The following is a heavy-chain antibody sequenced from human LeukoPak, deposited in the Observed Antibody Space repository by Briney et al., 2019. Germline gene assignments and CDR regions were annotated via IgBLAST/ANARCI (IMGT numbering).Heavy chain of an antibody. CDR1: GFTFSSYA. V-gene: IGHV3-23*01. CDR3: AKDRSGNYPNWFDP. D-gene: IGHD1-26*01. Sequence: PGGSLRLSCAASGFTFSSYAMTWVRQAPGKGLEWVSAISGSGGSTYYADSVKGRFTISRDNSKNTLCLQMNSLRAEDTAVYYCAKDRSGNYPNWFDPWGQGTLVTVSS. CDR2: ISGSGGST. J-gene: IGHJ5*02.